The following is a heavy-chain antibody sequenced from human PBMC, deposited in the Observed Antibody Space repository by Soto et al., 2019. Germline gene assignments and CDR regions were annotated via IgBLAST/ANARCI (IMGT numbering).Heavy chain of an antibody. J-gene: IGHJ6*04. V-gene: IGHV1-69*08. CDR3: ARDEYCSVSSCFGYPDV. D-gene: IGHD2-15*01. Sequence: QVQLVQSGATVKRPGSSVRVSCQASGDTFSTHTITWVRQAPGQGLEWVGRIIPALGITTYAQRFQGRVTISAVRSTSTAYMVLSSLTSDDTALYYCARDEYCSVSSCFGYPDVWGGGTAVIVSS. CDR2: IIPALGIT. CDR1: GDTFSTHT.